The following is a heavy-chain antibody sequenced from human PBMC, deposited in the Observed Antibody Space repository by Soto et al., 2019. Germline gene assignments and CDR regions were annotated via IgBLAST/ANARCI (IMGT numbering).Heavy chain of an antibody. V-gene: IGHV4-59*01. CDR3: ATGRHSSGNYPWYFDY. J-gene: IGHJ4*02. CDR1: GGSISSYY. D-gene: IGHD3-22*01. Sequence: TSETLSLTCTVSGGSISSYYWSWIRQPPGKGLEWIGYIYYSGSTSYNPSLKSRVTISVDTSKNQFSLKLSSVTAADTAVYYCATGRHSSGNYPWYFDYWGQGTLVTVSS. CDR2: IYYSGST.